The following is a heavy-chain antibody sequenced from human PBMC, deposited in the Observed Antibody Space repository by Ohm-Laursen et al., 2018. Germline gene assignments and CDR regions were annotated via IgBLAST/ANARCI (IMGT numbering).Heavy chain of an antibody. D-gene: IGHD2/OR15-2a*01. CDR3: ARESIAPFF. V-gene: IGHV3-7*01. CDR2: IKHDGSEK. J-gene: IGHJ4*02. Sequence: SLRLSCAASGFTFSRYWMNWVRQAPAKGLEWVANIKHDGSEKYYVDSVKGRFTISRDNAKNSLYLQMDSLRVEDTAVYFCARESIAPFFWGQGTLVTVSS. CDR1: GFTFSRYW.